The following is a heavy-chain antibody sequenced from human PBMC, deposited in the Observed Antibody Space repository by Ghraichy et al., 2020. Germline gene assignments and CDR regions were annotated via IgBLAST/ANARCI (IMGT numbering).Heavy chain of an antibody. Sequence: GGSLRLSCAASGFTFSSYAMSWVRQAPGKGLEWVSAISGSGGSTYYADSVKGRFTISRDNSKNTLYLQMNSLRAEDTAVYYCAKDLTGIAAAGTGYGYWGQGTLVTVPS. D-gene: IGHD6-13*01. CDR2: ISGSGGST. J-gene: IGHJ4*02. CDR1: GFTFSSYA. V-gene: IGHV3-23*01. CDR3: AKDLTGIAAAGTGYGY.